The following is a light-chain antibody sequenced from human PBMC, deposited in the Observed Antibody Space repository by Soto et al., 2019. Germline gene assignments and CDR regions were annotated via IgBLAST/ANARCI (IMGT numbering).Light chain of an antibody. CDR1: QRVSSAY. CDR3: QQYGSSSTWT. CDR2: AAS. V-gene: IGKV3-20*01. Sequence: EIVLTQSPGTLSLSPGERATLSCRASQRVSSAYLAWYQHKPGQPPTLLIYAASSRVTGIPDRISGSGSGTDFTLTISRLEPEDFAVYYCQQYGSSSTWTFGPGTKVEI. J-gene: IGKJ1*01.